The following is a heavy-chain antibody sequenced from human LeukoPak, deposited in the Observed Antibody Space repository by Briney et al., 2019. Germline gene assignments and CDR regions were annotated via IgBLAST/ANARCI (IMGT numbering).Heavy chain of an antibody. D-gene: IGHD3-10*01. CDR3: AGSGSGSYYSPWYFDL. J-gene: IGHJ2*01. CDR2: IYYSGST. CDR1: GGSISSYY. Sequence: SETLSLTCTVSGGSISSYYWNWIRQPPGKGLEWIGYIYYSGSTNYNPSLKSRVTISVDTSKNQFSLKLSSVTAADTAVYFCAGSGSGSYYSPWYFDLWGRGTLVTVSS. V-gene: IGHV4-59*01.